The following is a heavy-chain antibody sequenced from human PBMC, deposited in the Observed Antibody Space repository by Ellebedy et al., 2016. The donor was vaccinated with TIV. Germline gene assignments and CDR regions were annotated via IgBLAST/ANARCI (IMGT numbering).Heavy chain of an antibody. CDR1: GFTFSSYG. V-gene: IGHV3-30*03. CDR2: ISYDGSNK. CDR3: ARDQMGATDY. Sequence: GGSLRLSXAASGFTFSSYGMHWVRQAPGKGLEWVAVISYDGSNKYYADSVKGRFTISRDNAKNSLYLQMNSLRAEDTAVYYCARDQMGATDYWGQGTLVTVSS. D-gene: IGHD1-26*01. J-gene: IGHJ4*02.